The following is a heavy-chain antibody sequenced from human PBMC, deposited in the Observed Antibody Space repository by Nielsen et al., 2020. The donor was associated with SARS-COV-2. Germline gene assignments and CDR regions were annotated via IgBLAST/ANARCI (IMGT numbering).Heavy chain of an antibody. CDR2: IYSGGST. Sequence: GESLKISCAASGFTFSDYYMSWVRQAPGKGLEWVSVIYSGGSTYYADSVKGRFTISRDNSKNTLYLQMNSLRAEDTAVYYCARDWRYYFDYWGQGTLVTVSS. CDR3: ARDWRYYFDY. D-gene: IGHD1-1*01. V-gene: IGHV3-66*01. J-gene: IGHJ4*02. CDR1: GFTFSDYY.